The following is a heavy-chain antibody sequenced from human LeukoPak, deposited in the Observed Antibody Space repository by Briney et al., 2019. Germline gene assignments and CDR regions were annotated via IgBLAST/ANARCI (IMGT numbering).Heavy chain of an antibody. CDR2: IYPGDSDT. D-gene: IGHD2-2*02. CDR1: GYSFTSYW. J-gene: IGHJ4*02. V-gene: IGHV5-51*01. CDR3: ARLEYHCSSTSCYTSRFDY. Sequence: GESLKISCKGSGYSFTSYWIGWARQMPGKGLEWMGIIYPGDSDTRYSPSFQGQVTISADKSISTAYLQWSSLKVSDTAMYYCARLEYHCSSTSCYTSRFDYWGQGTLVTVSS.